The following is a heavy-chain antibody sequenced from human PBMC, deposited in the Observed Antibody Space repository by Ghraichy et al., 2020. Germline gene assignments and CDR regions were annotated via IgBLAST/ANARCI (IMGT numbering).Heavy chain of an antibody. J-gene: IGHJ4*02. V-gene: IGHV4-34*01. CDR2: INHSGST. D-gene: IGHD3-10*01. CDR1: GGSFSGYY. Sequence: SETLSLTCAVYGGSFSGYYWSWIRQPPGKGLEWIGEINHSGSTNYNPSLKSRVTISVDTSKNQFSLKLSSVTAADTAVYYCARGALGYSGGWGVYWGQGTLVTVSS. CDR3: ARGALGYSGGWGVY.